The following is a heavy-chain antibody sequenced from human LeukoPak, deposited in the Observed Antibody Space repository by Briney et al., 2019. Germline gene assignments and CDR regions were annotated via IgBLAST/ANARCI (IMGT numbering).Heavy chain of an antibody. Sequence: GESLKISCKGSGYSFTNYWIGWVRRMPGKGLDWMGIIYPGDSDTRYSPSFRGQVTISADKSISTAYLQWSSLKASDTAMYYCARSEYGGNPRFDYWGQGTLVTVSS. V-gene: IGHV5-51*01. D-gene: IGHD4-23*01. CDR2: IYPGDSDT. CDR1: GYSFTNYW. CDR3: ARSEYGGNPRFDY. J-gene: IGHJ4*02.